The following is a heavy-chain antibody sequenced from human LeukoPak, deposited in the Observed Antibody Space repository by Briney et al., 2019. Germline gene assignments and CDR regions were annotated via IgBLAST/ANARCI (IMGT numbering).Heavy chain of an antibody. J-gene: IGHJ4*02. Sequence: SETLSLTCTVSGGSISSGGYYWRWIRQHPGKGLEWIGRIYTSESTNYNPSLKSRVTMSVDTSKNQFSLKLSSVTAADPAVYYCARDLPRGYSLDYWGQGTLVTVSS. CDR2: IYTSEST. D-gene: IGHD5-18*01. CDR1: GGSISSGGYY. CDR3: ARDLPRGYSLDY. V-gene: IGHV4-61*02.